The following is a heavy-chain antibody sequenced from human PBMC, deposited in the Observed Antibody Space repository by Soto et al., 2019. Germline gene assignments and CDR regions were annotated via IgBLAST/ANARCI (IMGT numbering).Heavy chain of an antibody. V-gene: IGHV5-51*01. CDR1: GYSFTSYW. D-gene: IGHD6-19*01. CDR3: ARHLRSGYYYYYGMDV. J-gene: IGHJ6*02. Sequence: ESLKISCKGSGYSFTSYWIGWVRQMPGKGLEWMGIIYPGDSDTRYSPSFQGQVTISADKSISTAYLQWSSLKASDTAMYYCARHLRSGYYYYYGMDVWGQGTTVTVSS. CDR2: IYPGDSDT.